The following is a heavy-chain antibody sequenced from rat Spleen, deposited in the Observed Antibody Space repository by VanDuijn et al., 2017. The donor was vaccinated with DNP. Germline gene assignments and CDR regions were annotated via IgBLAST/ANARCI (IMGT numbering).Heavy chain of an antibody. CDR2: ITNTGGST. Sequence: EVQLVESGGGPVQPGRSLKLSCVASGFIFSNYWMTWIRQAPGKGLEGVASITNTGGSTYYPDSVKGRFTISRDNAKSTLYLQMNSLRSEDTATYYCTRDPLFGAPFAYWGQGVMVTVSS. D-gene: IGHD4-3*01. V-gene: IGHV5-31*01. J-gene: IGHJ2*01. CDR3: TRDPLFGAPFAY. CDR1: GFIFSNYW.